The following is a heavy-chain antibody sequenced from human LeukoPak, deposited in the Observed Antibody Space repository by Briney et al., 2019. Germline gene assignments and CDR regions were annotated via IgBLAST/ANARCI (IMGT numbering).Heavy chain of an antibody. V-gene: IGHV3-7*03. D-gene: IGHD3-10*01. J-gene: IGHJ3*02. CDR1: GFTFSNYW. CDR3: AKTGSGSGRWAFDI. CDR2: IKKDGSEK. Sequence: GGSLRLSCAASGFTFSNYWMSWVRQAPGKGLEWVADIKKDGSEKFQVDSVKGRFTISRDNAKNSLYLQMNSLRAEDTALYYCAKTGSGSGRWAFDIWGQGTMVTVSS.